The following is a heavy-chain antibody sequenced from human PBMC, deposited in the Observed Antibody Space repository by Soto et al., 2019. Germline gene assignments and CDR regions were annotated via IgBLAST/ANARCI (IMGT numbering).Heavy chain of an antibody. CDR1: GYSFTNYG. V-gene: IGHV1-18*01. CDR3: ARSSSPLTSPYSSNWYDY. D-gene: IGHD4-4*01. CDR2: IGGNSRNT. J-gene: IGHJ5*01. Sequence: ASVKISYKASGYSFTNYGISWVRQAPGQGLEWMAWIGGNSRNTDYAQRLQGRVSVTTDTSTATAYMELRSMRSDDTAVYYGARSSSPLTSPYSSNWYDYGVQGTRV.